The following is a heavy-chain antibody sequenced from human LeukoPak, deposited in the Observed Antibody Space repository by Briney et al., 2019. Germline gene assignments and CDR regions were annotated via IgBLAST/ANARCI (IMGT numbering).Heavy chain of an antibody. Sequence: GGSLRLSCAASGFTFSSCGMHWVRQAPGKGLEWVAVFSYDGTNKYYTDSVKGRFTISRDNSKNTLYLQMNSLRAEDTAVYYCARDRRSGSSWYVDYWGQGTLVTVSS. CDR2: FSYDGTNK. CDR3: ARDRRSGSSWYVDY. J-gene: IGHJ4*02. CDR1: GFTFSSCG. V-gene: IGHV3-30*03. D-gene: IGHD6-13*01.